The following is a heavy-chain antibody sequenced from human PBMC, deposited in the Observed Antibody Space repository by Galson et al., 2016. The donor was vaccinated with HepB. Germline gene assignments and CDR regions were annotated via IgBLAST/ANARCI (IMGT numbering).Heavy chain of an antibody. J-gene: IGHJ6*02. CDR1: GGSISSYY. CDR3: ASPRGYYYAMDV. Sequence: ETLSLTCTVSGGSISSYYWNWIRQPLGKGLEWIGYIYYSGITNYNPSLKSRVTISVDTSKNQFSLKLSSVTAADTALYYCASPRGYYYAMDVWGLGTTVTVS. CDR2: IYYSGIT. D-gene: IGHD3-10*01. V-gene: IGHV4-59*01.